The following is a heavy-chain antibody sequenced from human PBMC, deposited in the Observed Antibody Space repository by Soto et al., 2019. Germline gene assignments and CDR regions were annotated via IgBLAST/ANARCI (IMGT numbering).Heavy chain of an antibody. CDR2: ISSSSSTI. D-gene: IGHD2-2*01. CDR3: ARASQLLFSEYFQH. J-gene: IGHJ1*01. V-gene: IGHV3-48*04. CDR1: GFTFSSYS. Sequence: GGSLRLSCAASGFTFSSYSMNWVRQAPGKGLEWVSYISSSSSTIYYADSVKGRFTISRDNAKNSLYLQMNSLRAEDTAVYCWARASQLLFSEYFQHWGQGTLVTVSS.